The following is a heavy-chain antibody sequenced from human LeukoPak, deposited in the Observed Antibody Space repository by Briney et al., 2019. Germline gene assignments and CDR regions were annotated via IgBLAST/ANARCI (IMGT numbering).Heavy chain of an antibody. CDR3: ARERGLRGYSGYDFDY. CDR2: INPKSGGT. D-gene: IGHD5-12*01. J-gene: IGHJ4*02. Sequence: ASVKVSCKASGHTFTGYYMHWVRQAPGQGLEWMGWINPKSGGTSYAQKFQGRVTMTRDTSISTAYMELSRLRSDDTDVYYCARERGLRGYSGYDFDYWGQGTLVTVSS. V-gene: IGHV1-2*02. CDR1: GHTFTGYY.